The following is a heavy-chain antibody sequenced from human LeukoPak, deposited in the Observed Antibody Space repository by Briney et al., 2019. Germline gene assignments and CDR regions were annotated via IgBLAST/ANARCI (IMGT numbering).Heavy chain of an antibody. CDR3: ARTHFADS. CDR2: IWYDGSNK. CDR1: GFTFSNAW. V-gene: IGHV3-33*08. Sequence: GGSLRLSCAASGFTFSNAWMNWVRQAPGKGLEWVAVIWYDGSNKYYADSVKGRFTISRDNSKNTVYLQMNSLRAEDTAVYYCARTHFADSWGQGTLVTVSS. J-gene: IGHJ4*02. D-gene: IGHD3-3*02.